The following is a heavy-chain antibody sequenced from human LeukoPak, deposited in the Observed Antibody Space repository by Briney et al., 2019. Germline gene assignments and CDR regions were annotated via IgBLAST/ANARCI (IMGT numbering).Heavy chain of an antibody. CDR3: TKAPRTTTVTYYYGMDV. D-gene: IGHD4-17*01. CDR1: GFTFDGYA. V-gene: IGHV3-49*04. CDR2: IRSKAYGGTT. Sequence: GGSLRLSCTASGFTFDGYAMSWVRQAPGKGLEWVGFIRSKAYGGTTEYAASVKGRFTISRDDSKSIAYLQMNSLKTEDTAVYYCTKAPRTTTVTYYYGMDVWGKGITVTVSS. J-gene: IGHJ6*04.